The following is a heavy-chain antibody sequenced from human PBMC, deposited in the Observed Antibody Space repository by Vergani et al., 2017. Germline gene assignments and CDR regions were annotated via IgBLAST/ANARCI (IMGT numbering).Heavy chain of an antibody. CDR3: AKDVAIVVVPAAIGFGY. V-gene: IGHV3-23*01. CDR1: GFTFSSYA. CDR2: ISGSGGST. Sequence: EVQLLESGGGLVQPGGSLRLSCAASGFTFSSYAMSWVRQAPGKGLEWVSAISGSGGSTYYADSVKGRFTISRDNSKNTLYLQMNSLRAEYTAVYYCAKDVAIVVVPAAIGFGYWGQGTLVTVSS. J-gene: IGHJ4*02. D-gene: IGHD2-2*01.